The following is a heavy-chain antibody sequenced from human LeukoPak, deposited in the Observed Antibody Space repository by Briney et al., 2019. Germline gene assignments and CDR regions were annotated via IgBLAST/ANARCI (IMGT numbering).Heavy chain of an antibody. CDR1: GGSFSGYY. Sequence: SETLSLTCAVYGGSFSGYYWSWIRQPPGKGLEWIGEINHSGSTNYNPSLKSRVTISVDTSKNQFSLKLSSVTAADTAVYYCARDIGGLIAVPGTGSDYWGQGTLVTVSS. D-gene: IGHD6-19*01. J-gene: IGHJ4*02. V-gene: IGHV4-34*01. CDR3: ARDIGGLIAVPGTGSDY. CDR2: INHSGST.